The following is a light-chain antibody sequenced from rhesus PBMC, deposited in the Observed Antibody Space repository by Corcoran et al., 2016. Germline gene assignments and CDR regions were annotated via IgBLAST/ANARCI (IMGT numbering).Light chain of an antibody. V-gene: IGKV2-78*01. CDR3: MQTLQTPYS. CDR2: LGS. Sequence: DIVMTQTPLSLPVTPGEPASISCRSSQSLLDSDGYTHLHWYLQKPGQSPQLLDYLGSNRAFGVPDRFSGRWSGTDFTLKISRVEAEDVGVYYCMQTLQTPYSFGQGTKVEIK. CDR1: QSLLDSDGYTH. J-gene: IGKJ2*01.